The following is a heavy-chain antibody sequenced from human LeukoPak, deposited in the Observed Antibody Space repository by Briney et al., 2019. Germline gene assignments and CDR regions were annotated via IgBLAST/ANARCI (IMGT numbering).Heavy chain of an antibody. CDR3: ARLKSSSWYGAEAFDI. CDR2: ISSNGGNT. J-gene: IGHJ3*02. Sequence: GGSLRLSCAASGFTFSSYAMYWVRQAPGKGLEYVSAISSNGGNTNYVNSVKGRFNISRDNSKSTLYLQMNSLRAEDTAVYYCARLKSSSWYGAEAFDIWGQGTMVTVSS. D-gene: IGHD6-13*01. CDR1: GFTFSSYA. V-gene: IGHV3-64*01.